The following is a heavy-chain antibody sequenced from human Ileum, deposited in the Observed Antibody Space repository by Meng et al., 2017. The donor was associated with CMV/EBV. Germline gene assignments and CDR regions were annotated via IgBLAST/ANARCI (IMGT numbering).Heavy chain of an antibody. V-gene: IGHV3-30-3*01. CDR2: ISYDGSNK. D-gene: IGHD3-10*01. J-gene: IGHJ4*02. Sequence: SGFTFSSYAMRWVRQAPGKGLEWVAVISYDGSNKYYADSVKGRFTISRDNSKNTLYLQMNSLRAEDTAVYYCARPITMVRGVTTDYWGQGTLVTVSS. CDR3: ARPITMVRGVTTDY. CDR1: GFTFSSYA.